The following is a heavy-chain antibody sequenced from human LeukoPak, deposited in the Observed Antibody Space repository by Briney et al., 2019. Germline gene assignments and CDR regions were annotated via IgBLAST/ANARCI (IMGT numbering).Heavy chain of an antibody. CDR1: GFSFSSYW. V-gene: IGHV3-74*01. CDR2: INIDGSTT. D-gene: IGHD1-1*01. CDR3: ISDHTGHDDY. J-gene: IGHJ4*02. Sequence: PGGSLRLSCAASGFSFSSYWMHWVRQAPGKGRVWVSRINIDGSTTTYADSVKGRFTISRDNAKNTLSLQMNSLRADDTAVYYCISDHTGHDDYWGQGTLVTVSS.